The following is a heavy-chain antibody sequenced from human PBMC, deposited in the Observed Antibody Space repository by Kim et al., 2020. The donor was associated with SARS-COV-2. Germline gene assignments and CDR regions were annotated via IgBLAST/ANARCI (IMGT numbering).Heavy chain of an antibody. CDR3: ARNPYGDYPFDY. D-gene: IGHD4-17*01. CDR2: ISFDGSRK. J-gene: IGHJ4*02. V-gene: IGHV3-30-3*01. Sequence: GGSLRLSCAASGFGFKTHAMHWVRQAPGKGLEWVAFISFDGSRKYYADSVKGRFTVSRDNSENTLYLQLNSLRPEDTAVYYCARNPYGDYPFDYWGQGTLVTVSS. CDR1: GFGFKTHA.